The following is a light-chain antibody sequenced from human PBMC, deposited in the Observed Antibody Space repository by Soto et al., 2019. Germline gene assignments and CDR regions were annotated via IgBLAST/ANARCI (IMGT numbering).Light chain of an antibody. CDR3: MLYMGGGLVV. Sequence: QAVVTQEPSFSVSPGGTVTLTCGLTSASVSTTYYPSWYQQTPGQAPRTLIYSTNIRSSGVPDRFSGSILGNKAARTITGAQADDESDYHCMLYMGGGLVVFGGGTKLTVL. CDR1: SASVSTTYY. V-gene: IGLV8-61*01. J-gene: IGLJ2*01. CDR2: STN.